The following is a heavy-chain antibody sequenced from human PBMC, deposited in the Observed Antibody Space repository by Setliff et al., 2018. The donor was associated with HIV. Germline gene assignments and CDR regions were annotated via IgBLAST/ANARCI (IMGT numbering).Heavy chain of an antibody. CDR1: GFIFKNAG. Sequence: GGSLRLPFAASGFIFKNAGLGWVRQAPGKGLEWVGRIKSKTDGGTTDYAAPVKGRFTISRDDSKNTMYLQMNSLKTEDTAVYYCTTGGDWGPLRFDYWGQGMLVTVSS. J-gene: IGHJ4*02. V-gene: IGHV3-15*01. CDR2: IKSKTDGGTT. CDR3: TTGGDWGPLRFDY. D-gene: IGHD7-27*01.